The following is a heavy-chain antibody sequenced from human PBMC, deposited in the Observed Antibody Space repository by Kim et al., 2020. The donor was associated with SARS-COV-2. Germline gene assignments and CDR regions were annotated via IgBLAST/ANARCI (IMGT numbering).Heavy chain of an antibody. CDR2: IYTSGST. J-gene: IGHJ6*02. CDR1: GGSISSYY. V-gene: IGHV4-4*07. D-gene: IGHD6-6*01. CDR3: AREKQLVSSKYYYYYYGMDV. Sequence: SETLSLTCTVSGGSISSYYWSWIRQPAGKGLEWIGRIYTSGSTNYNPSLKSRVTMSVDTSKNQFSLKLSSVTAADTAVYYCAREKQLVSSKYYYYYYGMDVWGQGTTVTVSS.